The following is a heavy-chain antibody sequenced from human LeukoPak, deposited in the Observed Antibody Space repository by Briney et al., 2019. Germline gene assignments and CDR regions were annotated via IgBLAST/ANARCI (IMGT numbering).Heavy chain of an antibody. CDR3: ARGPPHGGTYFDY. V-gene: IGHV4-59*10. Sequence: PGGSLRLSCAASGFTFSSYEMNWVRQAPGKGLEWIGRIHTSGSTLYNPSLKSRVTMSVDTSKNQFSLKLSSATAADTAVYYCARGPPHGGTYFDYWGQGTLVTVSS. CDR1: GFTFSSYE. J-gene: IGHJ4*02. D-gene: IGHD2-15*01. CDR2: IHTSGST.